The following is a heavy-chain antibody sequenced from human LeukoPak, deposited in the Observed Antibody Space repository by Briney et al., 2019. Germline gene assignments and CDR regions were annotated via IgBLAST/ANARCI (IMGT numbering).Heavy chain of an antibody. CDR1: GFTFSSYA. V-gene: IGHV3-30-3*01. D-gene: IGHD3-3*01. CDR2: ISYDGSNK. CDR3: ARGRDFGVVSGSDY. J-gene: IGHJ4*02. Sequence: PGGSLRLSCAAFGFTFSSYAMHWVRQAPGKGLEWVAVISYDGSNKYYADSVKGRFTISRDNAKNSLYLQMNSLRAEDTALYHCARGRDFGVVSGSDYWGQGTLVTVSS.